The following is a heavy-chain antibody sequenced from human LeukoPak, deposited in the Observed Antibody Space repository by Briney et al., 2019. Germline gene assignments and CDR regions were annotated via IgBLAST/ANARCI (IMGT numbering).Heavy chain of an antibody. CDR1: GYTFTSYD. Sequence: ASVKVSCKASGYTFTSYDINWVRQATGQGLEWMGWMNPNSGNTGYAQKFQGRVTMTRNTSISTAYMELSSLRSEDTAVYYCARGFRYCSSTSCSWGVGYWGQGTLVTVSS. J-gene: IGHJ4*02. CDR3: ARGFRYCSSTSCSWGVGY. D-gene: IGHD2-2*01. CDR2: MNPNSGNT. V-gene: IGHV1-8*01.